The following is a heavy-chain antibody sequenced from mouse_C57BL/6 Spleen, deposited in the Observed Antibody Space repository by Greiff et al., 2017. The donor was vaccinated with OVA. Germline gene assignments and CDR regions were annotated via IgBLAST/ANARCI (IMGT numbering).Heavy chain of an antibody. CDR2: IYPRSGNT. V-gene: IGHV1-81*01. D-gene: IGHD2-5*01. Sequence: VNVVESGAELARPGASVKLSCKASGYTFTSYGISWVKQRTGQGLEWIGEIYPRSGNTYYNEKFKGKATLTADKSSSTAYMELRSLTSEDSAVYFCARYYSNSFDYWGQGTTLTVSS. CDR3: ARYYSNSFDY. J-gene: IGHJ2*01. CDR1: GYTFTSYG.